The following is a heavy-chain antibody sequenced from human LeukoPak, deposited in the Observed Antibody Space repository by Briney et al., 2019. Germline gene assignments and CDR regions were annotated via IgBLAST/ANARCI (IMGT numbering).Heavy chain of an antibody. CDR1: GFIVSSNY. CDR2: IYSGGST. CDR3: ARGREDSSGYYYAYYFDY. Sequence: GGSLRLSCAASGFIVSSNYMSWVRQAPGKGLEWVSVIYSGGSTYYVDSVKGRFTISRDNSKNTLYLQMNSLRAEDTAVCYCARGREDSSGYYYAYYFDYWGQGTLVTVSS. J-gene: IGHJ4*02. D-gene: IGHD3-22*01. V-gene: IGHV3-53*01.